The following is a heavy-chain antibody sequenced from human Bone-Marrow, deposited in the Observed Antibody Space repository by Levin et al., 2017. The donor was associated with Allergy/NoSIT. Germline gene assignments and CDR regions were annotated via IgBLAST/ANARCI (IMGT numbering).Heavy chain of an antibody. Sequence: NPSETLSLTCTVSGGSISSYYWSWIRQPPGKGLEWIGYIYYSGSTNYNPSLKSRVTISVDTSKNQFSLKLSSVTAADTAVYYCARYCSSTSCYSEPIGDLPHKKNNWFDPWGQGTLVTVSS. CDR2: IYYSGST. CDR3: ARYCSSTSCYSEPIGDLPHKKNNWFDP. J-gene: IGHJ5*02. V-gene: IGHV4-59*01. CDR1: GGSISSYY. D-gene: IGHD2-2*01.